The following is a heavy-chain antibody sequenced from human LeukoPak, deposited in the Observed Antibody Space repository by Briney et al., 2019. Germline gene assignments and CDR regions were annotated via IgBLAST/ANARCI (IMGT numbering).Heavy chain of an antibody. D-gene: IGHD3-10*01. CDR2: IYYTGRT. CDR3: ARHKPTGSYPLEL. CDR1: GGSISSYY. J-gene: IGHJ4*02. Sequence: SETLSLTCTVSGGSISSYYWSWLRQHPGKGLEWIGHIYYTGRTTYNPSLGSRLTISSDTSTSQLSLKLSSVTAADTAVYYCARHKPTGSYPLELWGQGTLVTVSS. V-gene: IGHV4-59*08.